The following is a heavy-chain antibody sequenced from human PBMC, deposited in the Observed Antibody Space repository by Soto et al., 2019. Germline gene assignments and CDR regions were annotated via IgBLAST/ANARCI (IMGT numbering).Heavy chain of an antibody. J-gene: IGHJ4*02. CDR3: TTSVTGTPRAIDY. V-gene: IGHV3-15*01. Sequence: EVHLVESGGGPVKPGGSLRISCAASGFTFSGAWMSWVRQAPGKGLEWIGRIKSKVDGGRIDYTASVKGRFSISRDDSANTLFLQMHSLKTEDTAVYFCTTSVTGTPRAIDYWGQGTLVTVSS. D-gene: IGHD1-7*01. CDR1: GFTFSGAW. CDR2: IKSKVDGGRI.